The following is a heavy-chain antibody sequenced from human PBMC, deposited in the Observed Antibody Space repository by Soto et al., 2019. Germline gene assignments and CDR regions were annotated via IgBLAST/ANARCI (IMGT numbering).Heavy chain of an antibody. J-gene: IGHJ3*02. CDR3: ARGGSNDWQVAFDI. CDR2: INHSGNN. V-gene: IGHV4-34*01. D-gene: IGHD3-9*01. Sequence: SETLSLTCVVSGGSFSTYHYNWIRQSPGKGLGWIGEINHSGNNNYSPSLKSRVTMSLDTSKNQFSPKLTSVTAADTAVYYCARGGSNDWQVAFDIWGQGTMVTVSS. CDR1: GGSFSTYH.